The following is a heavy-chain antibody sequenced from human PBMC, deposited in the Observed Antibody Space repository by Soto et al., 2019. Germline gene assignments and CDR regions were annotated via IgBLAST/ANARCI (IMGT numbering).Heavy chain of an antibody. J-gene: IGHJ3*02. D-gene: IGHD3-16*01. Sequence: GGSLRLSCAASGFTVSSNYMSWVRQAPGKGLEWVSVIYSGGSTYYADSVKGRFTISRDNSKNTLYLQMNSLRAEDTAVYYCARDRPWGSKLHDAFDIWGQGTMVTVSS. CDR3: ARDRPWGSKLHDAFDI. CDR1: GFTVSSNY. V-gene: IGHV3-66*02. CDR2: IYSGGST.